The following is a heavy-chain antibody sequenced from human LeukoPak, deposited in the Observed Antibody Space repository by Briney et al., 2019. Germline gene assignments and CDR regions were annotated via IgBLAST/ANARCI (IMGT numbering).Heavy chain of an antibody. V-gene: IGHV1-46*01. D-gene: IGHD3-10*01. CDR3: ARDGHYYGSGSYYNALYYFDY. CDR2: INPSGGST. J-gene: IGHJ4*02. Sequence: ASVKVSCKASGYTFTSYYMHWVRQAPGQGLEWMGIINPSGGSTSYAQKFQGRVTMTRDMSTSTVYMELSSLRSEDTAVYYCARDGHYYGSGSYYNALYYFDYWGQGTLVTVSS. CDR1: GYTFTSYY.